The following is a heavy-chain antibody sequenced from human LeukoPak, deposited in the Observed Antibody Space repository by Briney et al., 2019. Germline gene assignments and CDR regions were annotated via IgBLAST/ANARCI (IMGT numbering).Heavy chain of an antibody. CDR2: IYHSGIT. D-gene: IGHD5/OR15-5a*01. Sequence: SETLSLTCTVSDYSISSGYGYYWGWIRQPPGKVLEWTGNIYHSGITYYNHFNSSLKSRVTISIDTSKNQFSLRLTSVTAADTAVYFCATLVSTRYYFDYWGQGTLVTVSS. CDR1: DYSISSGYGYY. V-gene: IGHV4-38-2*02. J-gene: IGHJ4*02. CDR3: ATLVSTRYYFDY.